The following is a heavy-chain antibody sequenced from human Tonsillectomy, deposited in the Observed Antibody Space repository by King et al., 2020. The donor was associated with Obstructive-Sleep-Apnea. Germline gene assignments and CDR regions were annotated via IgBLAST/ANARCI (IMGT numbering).Heavy chain of an antibody. CDR3: ARGSWRPYVYGMDV. CDR1: GGSISRTNL. Sequence: QLQESGPGLVKPSGTLALTCAVSGGSISRTNLWNLVRQPPGKGLSWIWEIHHSGNPHYNPFLKSRVTISVDNSKHQFSLKLCNVTAADTAVYYCARGSWRPYVYGMDVWGQGTTVTVSS. J-gene: IGHJ6*02. CDR2: IHHSGNP. D-gene: IGHD3-16*01. V-gene: IGHV4-4*02.